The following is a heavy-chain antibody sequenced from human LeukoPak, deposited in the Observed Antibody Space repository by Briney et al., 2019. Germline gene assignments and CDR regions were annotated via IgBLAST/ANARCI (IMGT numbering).Heavy chain of an antibody. CDR2: IYYSGDT. D-gene: IGHD4-11*01. Sequence: SETLSLTCTVSGGSISISTYYWGWVRQPPGKGLEWIGSIYYSGDTYYNPSLKSRVTISVDTSKNQFSLKLSSVTAADTAVYYCARDRDYNIAFDIWGQGTMVTVSS. V-gene: IGHV4-39*07. CDR3: ARDRDYNIAFDI. CDR1: GGSISISTYY. J-gene: IGHJ3*02.